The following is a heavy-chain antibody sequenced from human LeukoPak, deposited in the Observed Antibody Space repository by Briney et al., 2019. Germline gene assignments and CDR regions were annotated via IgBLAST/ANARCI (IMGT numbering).Heavy chain of an antibody. Sequence: GGSLRLSCAASGFTFSSYAMSWVRQAPGKGLEWVSAISGSGGSTYYADSVKGRFTISRDNSKNTLYLQMNSLRAEDTAVYYCARDFLYDSTYFDYWGQGTLVTVSS. CDR2: ISGSGGST. J-gene: IGHJ4*02. CDR1: GFTFSSYA. V-gene: IGHV3-23*01. D-gene: IGHD3-22*01. CDR3: ARDFLYDSTYFDY.